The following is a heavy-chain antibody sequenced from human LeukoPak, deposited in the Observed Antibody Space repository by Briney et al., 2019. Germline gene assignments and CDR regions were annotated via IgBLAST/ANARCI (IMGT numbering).Heavy chain of an antibody. Sequence: SETLSLTCTVSGGSLSSYYWSWIRQPAGKGLEWIGRIYTSGSTNYNPSLTSRVTMSVDTSKNQFSLKLSSVTAADTAVYYCARDPNMVRGVRWAFDIWGQGTMVTVSS. CDR3: ARDPNMVRGVRWAFDI. V-gene: IGHV4-4*07. CDR2: IYTSGST. J-gene: IGHJ3*02. D-gene: IGHD3-10*01. CDR1: GGSLSSYY.